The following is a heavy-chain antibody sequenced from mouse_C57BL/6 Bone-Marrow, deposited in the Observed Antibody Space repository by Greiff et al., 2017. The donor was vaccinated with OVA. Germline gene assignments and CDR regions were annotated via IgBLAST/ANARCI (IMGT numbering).Heavy chain of an antibody. CDR3: TRAFAY. J-gene: IGHJ3*01. CDR1: GFTFSDAW. CDR2: IRNKANNHAT. V-gene: IGHV6-6*01. Sequence: EVKLVESGGGLVQPGGSMKLSCAASGFTFSDAWMDWVRQSPEKGLEWVADIRNKANNHATYYAESVQGRFTISRDDSKSSVYLQMNSLRAEDTGIYYCTRAFAYWGQGTLVTVSA.